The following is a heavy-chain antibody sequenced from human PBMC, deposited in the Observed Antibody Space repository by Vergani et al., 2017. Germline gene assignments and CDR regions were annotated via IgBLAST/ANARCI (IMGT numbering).Heavy chain of an antibody. CDR1: GYSFVNYA. Sequence: QVQLVQSGSDLRKPGASVTLSCKASGYSFVNYAINWLRQAPGHGLEWMGWINTLTRCVTYAQGFTGRFVFSLDTSVSTAYLHISSLKPEDSAVYYCARWGVRDRSFGFWGPGALVTVSS. CDR2: INTLTRCV. V-gene: IGHV7-4-1*02. CDR3: ARWGVRDRSFGF. J-gene: IGHJ4*02. D-gene: IGHD3-10*01.